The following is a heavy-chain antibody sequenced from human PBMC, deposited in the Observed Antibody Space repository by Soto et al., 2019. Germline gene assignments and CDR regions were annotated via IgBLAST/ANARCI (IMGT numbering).Heavy chain of an antibody. Sequence: SETLSLTWTVAVGSLSKFYWSWIRQPPGKGLEWIGYVYHSGSTYYNPSLKSRVTISVDRSKNQSSLKLSSVTAADTAVYYCARAMYGSTFSHDAFDIWGQGTMVTVSS. V-gene: IGHV4-59*12. J-gene: IGHJ3*02. CDR3: ARAMYGSTFSHDAFDI. D-gene: IGHD3-10*01. CDR2: VYHSGST. CDR1: VGSLSKFY.